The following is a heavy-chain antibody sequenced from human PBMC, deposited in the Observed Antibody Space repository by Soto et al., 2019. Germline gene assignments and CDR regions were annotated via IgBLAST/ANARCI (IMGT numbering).Heavy chain of an antibody. D-gene: IGHD1-1*01. CDR3: ARELGTGTDS. J-gene: IGHJ5*01. CDR2: IYHSGAT. Sequence: QVQLQESGPGLVKPSGTLSLTCAVSGDSITSSNWWSWVRQAPGKGLEWIGEIYHSGATTYNPSLKSRATISVDPSNNHFSLKLTSVTAADTAVYFCARELGTGTDSWVRGTLVTVAS. V-gene: IGHV4-4*02. CDR1: GDSITSSNW.